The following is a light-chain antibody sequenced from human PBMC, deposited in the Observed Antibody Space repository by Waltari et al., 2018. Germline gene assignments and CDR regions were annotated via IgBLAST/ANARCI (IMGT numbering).Light chain of an antibody. CDR1: QGVSSW. CDR2: SAS. Sequence: DIQMTQSQSSVSASVGDRVTLTCRASQGVSSWLALYQQKPGKAPKLLIYSASSLQSGVPERFSGSGSGTDFTLTIGSLQPEDFATYYCQQVKNFPLSFGGGTTVEIK. V-gene: IGKV1D-12*01. CDR3: QQVKNFPLS. J-gene: IGKJ4*01.